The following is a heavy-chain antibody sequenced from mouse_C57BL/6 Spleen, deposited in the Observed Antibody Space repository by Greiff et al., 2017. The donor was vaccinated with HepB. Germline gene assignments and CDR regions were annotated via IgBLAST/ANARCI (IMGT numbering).Heavy chain of an antibody. CDR2: IYPGGGYT. J-gene: IGHJ2*01. Sequence: QVQLKESGAELVRPGTSVKMSCKASGYTFTNYWIGWAKQRPGHGLEWIGDIYPGGGYTNYNEKFKGKATLTADKSSSTAYMQFSSLTSEDSAIYYCARRGYSNYFDYWGQGTTLTVSS. D-gene: IGHD2-5*01. CDR1: GYTFTNYW. V-gene: IGHV1-63*01. CDR3: ARRGYSNYFDY.